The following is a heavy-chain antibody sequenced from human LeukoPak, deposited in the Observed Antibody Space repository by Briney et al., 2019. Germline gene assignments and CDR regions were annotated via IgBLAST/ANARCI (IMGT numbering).Heavy chain of an antibody. CDR2: IYSGGST. CDR3: ARRTAASGRVYYAMDV. CDR1: GFTVSSNY. V-gene: IGHV3-66*04. Sequence: GGSLRLSCAASGFTVSSNYMSWVRQAPGKGLEWVSVIYSGGSTYYADSVKGRFTISRDSSGNTLYLQMNSLRAEDTAVYYCARRTAASGRVYYAMDVWGQGTTVTVSS. J-gene: IGHJ6*02. D-gene: IGHD6-13*01.